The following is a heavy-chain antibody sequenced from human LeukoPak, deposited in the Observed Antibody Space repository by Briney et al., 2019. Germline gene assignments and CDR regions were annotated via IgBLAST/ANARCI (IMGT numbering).Heavy chain of an antibody. Sequence: ASVTVSYKASVYTFTPYYLHWLRPAPGQGLEWMGWISPNSGGTDYAQKFQGRVTMTRDTSISTAYVELSSLTSDDTAVYYCAIQPWGSGNNWYFDLWGRGTLVTVSS. CDR2: ISPNSGGT. CDR3: AIQPWGSGNNWYFDL. V-gene: IGHV1-2*02. CDR1: VYTFTPYY. D-gene: IGHD7-27*01. J-gene: IGHJ2*01.